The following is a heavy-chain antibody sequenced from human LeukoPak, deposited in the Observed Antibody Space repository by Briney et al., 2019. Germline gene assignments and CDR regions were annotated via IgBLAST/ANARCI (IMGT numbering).Heavy chain of an antibody. CDR2: ISSSSSTI. V-gene: IGHV3-48*01. CDR3: ARVREYSSSWPYYYYYGMDV. CDR1: GFTFSSYS. D-gene: IGHD6-13*01. J-gene: IGHJ6*02. Sequence: GGSLRLSCAASGFTFSSYSMNWVRQAPGKGLEWVSYISSSSSTIYYADSVKGRFTISRDNAKNSLYLQMNSLSAEDTAVYYCARVREYSSSWPYYYYYGMDVWGQGTTVTVSS.